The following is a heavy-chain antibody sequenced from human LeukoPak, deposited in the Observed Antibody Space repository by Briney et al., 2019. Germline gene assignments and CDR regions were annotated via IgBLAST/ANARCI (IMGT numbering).Heavy chain of an antibody. J-gene: IGHJ4*02. V-gene: IGHV1-2*02. Sequence: GASVKVSCKASAYTFTGYYIFWVRQAPGQGLEWMGWINPNSGGTNSVLKFQGRVTMTRDTSISTAFMELSRLRSDDTAVYYCARSYCSGGSCSLGAFDYWGQGTLVTVSS. CDR1: AYTFTGYY. CDR3: ARSYCSGGSCSLGAFDY. CDR2: INPNSGGT. D-gene: IGHD2-15*01.